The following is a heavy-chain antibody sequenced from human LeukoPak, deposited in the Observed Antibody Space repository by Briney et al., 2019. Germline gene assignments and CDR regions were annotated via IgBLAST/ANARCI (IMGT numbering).Heavy chain of an antibody. J-gene: IGHJ4*02. CDR2: ISGRGDST. Sequence: RPGGSLRLSCAASGFTFTTYAMSWVRQAPGKGLEWVSGISGRGDSTNYADFVTGRFTISRDNSKNTLYLQMNSLRAEDTAVYYCTTDSRYWGQGTLVTVSS. V-gene: IGHV3-23*01. CDR1: GFTFTTYA. D-gene: IGHD2/OR15-2a*01. CDR3: TTDSRY.